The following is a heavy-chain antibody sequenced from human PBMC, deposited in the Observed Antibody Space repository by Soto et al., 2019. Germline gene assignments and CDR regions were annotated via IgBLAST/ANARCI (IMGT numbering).Heavy chain of an antibody. CDR2: IKHSGST. V-gene: IGHV4-30-2*01. CDR1: GGSISSGGYS. J-gene: IGHJ4*02. CDR3: AGGRISTRRDY. D-gene: IGHD2-2*01. Sequence: QLQLQESGSGLVKPSQTLSLTCAVSGGSISSGGYSLSWILQPPGKGMEWIGYIKHSGSTYYNPSLKRRVTLSVYRSKNLFTLTLSSATAANTAVYYCAGGRISTRRDYWGQGTLVTVSS.